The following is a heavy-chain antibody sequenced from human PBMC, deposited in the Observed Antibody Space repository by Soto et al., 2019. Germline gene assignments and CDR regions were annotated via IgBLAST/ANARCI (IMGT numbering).Heavy chain of an antibody. CDR2: TYYNGNA. V-gene: IGHV4-39*01. CDR3: ARHFVAVVIKGWGY. D-gene: IGHD3-10*01. Sequence: SETLSLTCTVSGGSISSSSFHWGWIRQPPGKGLEWIGTTYYNGNAYYNPSLRSRVSMSVDTSKNQFSLKLVSVTAADTAVYYCARHFVAVVIKGWGYWGQGTLVTVSS. CDR1: GGSISSSSFH. J-gene: IGHJ4*02.